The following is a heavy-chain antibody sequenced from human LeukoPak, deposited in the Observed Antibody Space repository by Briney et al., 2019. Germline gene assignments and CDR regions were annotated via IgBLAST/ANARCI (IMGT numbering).Heavy chain of an antibody. V-gene: IGHV4-31*03. D-gene: IGHD2-15*01. CDR2: IYYSGST. CDR1: GGSISSGCYS. Sequence: PSQTLSLTCTVSGGSISSGCYSWSWLRQHPGKGLEWIGYIYYSGSTYYNPSLKSRVTISVDTSKSQFSLKMSSVTAAATAVYYCARVRRCGYYYSGMYVWGQGTTVTVSS. CDR3: ARVRRCGYYYSGMYV. J-gene: IGHJ6*01.